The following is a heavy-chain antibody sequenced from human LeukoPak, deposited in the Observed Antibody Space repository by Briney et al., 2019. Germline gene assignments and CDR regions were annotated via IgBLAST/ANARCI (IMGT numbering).Heavy chain of an antibody. CDR2: ISSSSSTI. D-gene: IGHD6-25*01. J-gene: IGHJ4*02. CDR3: ASGYSSASAGYFDY. CDR1: GFTFSSYI. Sequence: GGSLRLSCAASGFTFSSYIMNWVRQAPGKGLEWVSYISSSSSTIYYADSVKGRFTISRDNAKNSLYLQMNSLRDEDTAVYYCASGYSSASAGYFDYWGQGTLVTVSS. V-gene: IGHV3-48*02.